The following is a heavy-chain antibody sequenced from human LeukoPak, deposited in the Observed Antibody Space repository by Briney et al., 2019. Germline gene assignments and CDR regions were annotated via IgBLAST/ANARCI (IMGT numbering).Heavy chain of an antibody. CDR2: IYYSGST. CDR1: GGSMRNYY. Sequence: SETLSLTCTVSGGSMRNYYWSWIRQPPGKGLEWIGYIYYSGSTNYNPSLKSRVTISVDTSKNQFSLKLSSVTAADTAVYYCARGGLFWSGSYYYYYYMDVWGKGTTVTVSS. D-gene: IGHD3-3*01. J-gene: IGHJ6*03. CDR3: ARGGLFWSGSYYYYYYMDV. V-gene: IGHV4-59*08.